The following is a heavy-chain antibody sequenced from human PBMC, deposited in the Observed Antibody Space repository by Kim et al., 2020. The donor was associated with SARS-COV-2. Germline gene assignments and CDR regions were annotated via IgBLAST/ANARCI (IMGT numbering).Heavy chain of an antibody. CDR3: ASGSGWAFDY. D-gene: IGHD6-19*01. CDR1: GYTFINYV. CDR2: ISIGHDDT. Sequence: ASVKVSCKASGYTFINYVMHWVRQAPGQRLEWMGLISIGHDDTKYSQKFRGRVTITRDTTASTAYMELSSLRSEDTAVYYCASGSGWAFDYWGQGTLVTV. J-gene: IGHJ4*02. V-gene: IGHV1-3*04.